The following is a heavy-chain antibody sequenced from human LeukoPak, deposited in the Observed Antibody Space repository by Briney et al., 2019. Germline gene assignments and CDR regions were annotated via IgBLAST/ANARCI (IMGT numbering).Heavy chain of an antibody. V-gene: IGHV3-21*01. J-gene: IGHJ6*02. Sequence: PGGSLRLSCAASGFSFSSYSMNWVREAPGKGLEWVSLISGTGTYIYYADSVKGRFTISRDNAKNSMYLQMDSLRDEDTAVYYCARERGDYYHGMDVWGQGTTVTVSS. CDR2: ISGTGTYI. CDR1: GFSFSSYS. D-gene: IGHD3-16*01. CDR3: ARERGDYYHGMDV.